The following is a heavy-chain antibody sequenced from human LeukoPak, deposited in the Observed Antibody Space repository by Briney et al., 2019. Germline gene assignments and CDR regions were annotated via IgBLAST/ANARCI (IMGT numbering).Heavy chain of an antibody. D-gene: IGHD3-22*01. V-gene: IGHV3-21*01. Sequence: GGSLRLSCAASGFKFSSYSMKWVRQAPGKGLEWVSFISSSSYIYYADSLKGRFTISRDNAKNSLYLQMNSLRAEDTAVYYCARDDYYRGGSGYSDYWGQGTLVTVSS. CDR1: GFKFSSYS. CDR3: ARDDYYRGGSGYSDY. J-gene: IGHJ4*02. CDR2: ISSSSYI.